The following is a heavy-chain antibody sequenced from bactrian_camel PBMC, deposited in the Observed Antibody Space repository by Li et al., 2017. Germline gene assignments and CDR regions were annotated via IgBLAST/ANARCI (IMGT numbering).Heavy chain of an antibody. Sequence: QVQLVESGGGSVQAGGSLRLSCEFSEYPYALGWFRQAPGKEREFVASIEEDGTTTYGELVKGRFTISQDTDENTVALQMDRLEPEDTAMYHCKLRHRPCDSLTWSPENWGQGTQVTVS. CDR2: IEEDGTT. J-gene: IGHJ4*01. V-gene: IGHV3S53*01. CDR1: EYPYA. CDR3: KLRHRPCDSLTWSPEN. D-gene: IGHD4*01.